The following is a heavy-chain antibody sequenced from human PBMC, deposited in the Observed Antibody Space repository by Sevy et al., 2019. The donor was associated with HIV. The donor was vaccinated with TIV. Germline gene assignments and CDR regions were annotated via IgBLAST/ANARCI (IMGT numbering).Heavy chain of an antibody. Sequence: ASVKVSCKASGGTFSSYAISWVRQAPGQELEWMGGIIPIFGTANYAQKFQGRVTMTTDESTSTAYMELSSLRSEDTAVYYCAREGLGYCSGGSCDEIDYWGQGTLVTVSS. CDR2: IIPIFGTA. J-gene: IGHJ4*02. CDR1: GGTFSSYA. CDR3: AREGLGYCSGGSCDEIDY. V-gene: IGHV1-69*05. D-gene: IGHD2-15*01.